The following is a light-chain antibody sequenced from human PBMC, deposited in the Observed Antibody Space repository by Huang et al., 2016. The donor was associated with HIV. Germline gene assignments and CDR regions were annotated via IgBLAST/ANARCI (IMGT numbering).Light chain of an antibody. CDR1: QNIFSW. CDR2: KAS. V-gene: IGKV1-5*03. J-gene: IGKJ3*01. CDR3: QQYNNYPYT. Sequence: DIQMTQSPSTLSASVGDRVTITCRASQNIFSWLAWYQQKPGKAPNRLIYKASSLETGVPSRFSGSGSATEFTLTISSLQPDDFATYYCQQYNNYPYTFGPGTKVDIK.